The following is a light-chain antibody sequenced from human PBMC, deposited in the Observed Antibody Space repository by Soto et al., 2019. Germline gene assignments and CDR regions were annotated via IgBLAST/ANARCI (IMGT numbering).Light chain of an antibody. J-gene: IGKJ4*02. CDR3: QQCYSTPPLT. V-gene: IGKV1-39*01. Sequence: DIHMTQSPSSLSASVGDRVTITCRASQSISSYLNWYQQKPGKAPKLLIYAASSLQSGVPSRFSASAARTDSTLTISSRQPEDFASNYCQQCYSTPPLTFGGVTKVEIK. CDR1: QSISSY. CDR2: AAS.